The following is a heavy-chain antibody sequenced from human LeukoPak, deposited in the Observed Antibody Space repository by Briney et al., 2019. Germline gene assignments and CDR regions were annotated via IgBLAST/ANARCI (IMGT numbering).Heavy chain of an antibody. CDR3: ARDSPRTTVTTSLRHI. CDR1: GYTFTSYG. D-gene: IGHD4-17*01. CDR2: ISAYNGNT. V-gene: IGHV1-18*01. Sequence: GASVKVSCKASGYTFTSYGISWVRQAPGQGLEWMGWISAYNGNTNYAQKLQGRVTMTTDTSTSTAYMELRSLRSDDTAVYYCARDSPRTTVTTSLRHIWGQGTLVTVSS. J-gene: IGHJ4*02.